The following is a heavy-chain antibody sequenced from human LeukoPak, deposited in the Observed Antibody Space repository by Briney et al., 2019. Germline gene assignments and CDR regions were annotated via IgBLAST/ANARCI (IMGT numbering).Heavy chain of an antibody. J-gene: IGHJ4*02. CDR1: GGSISSYY. CDR3: ARVQKGLRPYYYDSSGYSYFDY. V-gene: IGHV4-59*12. D-gene: IGHD3-22*01. Sequence: ASETLSLTCTVSGGSISSYYWSWIRQPPGKGLEWIGYIYYSGSTNYNPSLKSRVTISVDTSKNQFSLKLSSVTAADTAVYYCARVQKGLRPYYYDSSGYSYFDYWGQGTLVTVSS. CDR2: IYYSGST.